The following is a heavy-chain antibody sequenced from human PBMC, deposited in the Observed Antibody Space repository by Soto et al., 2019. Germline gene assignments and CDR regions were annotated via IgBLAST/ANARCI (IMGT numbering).Heavy chain of an antibody. CDR2: ISSSSSYI. CDR3: ARDQPGYSYGYGLGY. CDR1: GLTGRSDS. V-gene: IGHV3-21*01. D-gene: IGHD5-18*01. J-gene: IGHJ4*02. Sequence: GSLRLCCGASGLTGRSDSLNGVRKAKGKGLEWVSSISSSSSYIYYADSVKGRFTISRDNAKNSLYLQMNSLRAEDTAVYYCARDQPGYSYGYGLGYWGQGTLVPVSS.